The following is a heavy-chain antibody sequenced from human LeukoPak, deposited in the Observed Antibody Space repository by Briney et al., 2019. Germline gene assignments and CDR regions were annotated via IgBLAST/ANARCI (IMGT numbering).Heavy chain of an antibody. J-gene: IGHJ4*02. CDR3: SKRGAYYFDY. CDR1: GLTFSTYA. D-gene: IGHD1-26*01. Sequence: GGSLRLSCAASGLTFSTYAMSWVRQAPGKGLEWVSYISGSGGGTYYADSVKGRFTISRDSSKNSLFLQMNNLRAEDTAVYYCSKRGAYYFDYWGQGTLVTVSS. V-gene: IGHV3-23*01. CDR2: ISGSGGGT.